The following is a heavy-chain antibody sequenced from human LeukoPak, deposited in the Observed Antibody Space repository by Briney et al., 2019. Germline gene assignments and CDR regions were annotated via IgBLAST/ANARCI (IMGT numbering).Heavy chain of an antibody. CDR1: GGSISSYY. J-gene: IGHJ3*02. V-gene: IGHV4-59*12. Sequence: SETLSLTCTVSGGSISSYYWSWIRQPPGKGLEWIGYIYYSGSTNYNPSLKSRVSISVDTSKNQFSLRLSSVTAADTAVYYCARDRYSGTQGPFDIWGQGTMVTVSS. D-gene: IGHD1-26*01. CDR2: IYYSGST. CDR3: ARDRYSGTQGPFDI.